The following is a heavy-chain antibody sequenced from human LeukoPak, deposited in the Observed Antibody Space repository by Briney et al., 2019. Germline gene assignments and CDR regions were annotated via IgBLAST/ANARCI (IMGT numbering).Heavy chain of an antibody. CDR2: IWYDGSNK. V-gene: IGHV3-33*08. CDR1: GFTVSSNY. J-gene: IGHJ4*02. CDR3: AREAGSGRFTVGLDY. Sequence: PGGSLRLSCAASGFTVSSNYMSWVRQAPGKGLEWVAIIWYDGSNKNYADSVKGRFTISRDNSKNTLYLQMNSLRAEDTAVYYCAREAGSGRFTVGLDYWGQGTLVTVSS. D-gene: IGHD3-10*01.